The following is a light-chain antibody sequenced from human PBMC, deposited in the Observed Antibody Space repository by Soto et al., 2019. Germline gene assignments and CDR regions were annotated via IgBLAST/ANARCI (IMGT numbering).Light chain of an antibody. CDR2: GAS. CDR1: QSISSN. V-gene: IGKV3-15*01. J-gene: IGKJ1*01. CDR3: QQYNKWPRT. Sequence: EIVMTQSPATLSVSPGERATFSCRASQSISSNLAWYQQTPGQAPRLLIYGASTRATGIPARFSGSGSGTDFTLTINSLQSEDFAVYYCQQYNKWPRTFGQGAKVEIK.